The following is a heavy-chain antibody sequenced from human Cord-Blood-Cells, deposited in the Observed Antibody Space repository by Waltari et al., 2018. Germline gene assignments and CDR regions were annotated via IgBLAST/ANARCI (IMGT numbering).Heavy chain of an antibody. Sequence: QLQLQVSGPGLVKPSETLSRTCTVSGGSISRSSYSWGWIRQPPGKGLEWIGSIYYSGSTYYNPSLKSRVTISVDTSKNQFSLKLSSVTAADTAVYYCARISGSGWYFDYWGQGTLVTVSS. V-gene: IGHV4-39*01. CDR3: ARISGSGWYFDY. CDR2: IYYSGST. CDR1: GGSISRSSYS. D-gene: IGHD6-19*01. J-gene: IGHJ4*02.